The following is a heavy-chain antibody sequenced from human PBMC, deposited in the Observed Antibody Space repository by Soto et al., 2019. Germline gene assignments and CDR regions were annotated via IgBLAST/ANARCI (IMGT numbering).Heavy chain of an antibody. D-gene: IGHD2-21*01. Sequence: ASVKVSCKASGYTFTSYYMHWVRQAPGQGLEWMGIINPSGGSTSYAQKFQGRVTMTRDTSTSTVYMELSSLRSEDTAVYYCARGDGGGYYYYGMDVWGQGTTVTVSS. CDR2: INPSGGST. V-gene: IGHV1-46*01. J-gene: IGHJ6*02. CDR3: ARGDGGGYYYYGMDV. CDR1: GYTFTSYY.